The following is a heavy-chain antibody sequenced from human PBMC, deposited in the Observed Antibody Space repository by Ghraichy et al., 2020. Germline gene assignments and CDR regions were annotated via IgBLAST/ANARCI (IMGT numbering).Heavy chain of an antibody. J-gene: IGHJ4*02. Sequence: SPTLSLTCAVSGYSISSAYYWGWIRQPPGKGLEWIGSLYHSGSTYYNPSLKSRVTISVDTSKNQFSLKLNSVTAADTAVYYCAGISDYLNYWGQGALVTVSS. D-gene: IGHD3-10*01. V-gene: IGHV4-38-2*01. CDR2: LYHSGST. CDR1: GYSISSAYY. CDR3: AGISDYLNY.